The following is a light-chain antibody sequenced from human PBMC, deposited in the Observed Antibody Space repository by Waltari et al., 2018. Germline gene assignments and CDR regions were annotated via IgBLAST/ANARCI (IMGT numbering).Light chain of an antibody. Sequence: NFMLTQSHSVSESPGRTVTISCTRSSGSVPGNSMQWYQQRPGSAPTPVIYDNNQRPSGVPDRFSGSIDRSSNSASLTISGLKTEDEADYYCQSYDNNIWLFGGGTKVTVL. J-gene: IGLJ3*02. CDR2: DNN. CDR3: QSYDNNIWL. CDR1: SGSVPGNS. V-gene: IGLV6-57*03.